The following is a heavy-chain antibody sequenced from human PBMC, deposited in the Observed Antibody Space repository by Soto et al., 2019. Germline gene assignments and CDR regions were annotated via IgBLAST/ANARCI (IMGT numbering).Heavy chain of an antibody. J-gene: IGHJ4*02. V-gene: IGHV4-61*01. Sequence: QVQLQESGPGLVKTSETLSLTCTGSGGSVSSGSYFWSWIRQPPGKGLEWLGYIYYTGNTNYNPSLKSRITISVDSSKNQFSLKLSSVTAADTAVYYCAREKTGDLTFFDSWGQGTLVTVSS. D-gene: IGHD3-16*01. CDR1: GGSVSSGSYF. CDR3: AREKTGDLTFFDS. CDR2: IYYTGNT.